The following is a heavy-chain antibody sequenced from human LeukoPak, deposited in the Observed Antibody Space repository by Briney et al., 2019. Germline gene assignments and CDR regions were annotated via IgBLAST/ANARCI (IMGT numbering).Heavy chain of an antibody. CDR1: GFTFSGYW. J-gene: IGHJ4*02. CDR2: ISGSGGST. D-gene: IGHD4-17*01. CDR3: AKGSYGVKDY. V-gene: IGHV3-23*01. Sequence: GGSLRLSCAASGFTFSGYWMSWFRQAPGKGLEWVSAISGSGGSTYYADSVKGRFTISRDNSKNTLYLQMNSLRAEDTAVYYCAKGSYGVKDYWGQGTLVTVSS.